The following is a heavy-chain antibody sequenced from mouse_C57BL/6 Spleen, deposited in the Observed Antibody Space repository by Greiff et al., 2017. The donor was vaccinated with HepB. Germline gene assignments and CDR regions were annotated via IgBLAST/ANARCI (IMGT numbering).Heavy chain of an antibody. D-gene: IGHD3-1*01. Sequence: VQLKQSGPELVKPGASVKIPCKASGYTFTDYNMDWVKQSHGKSLEWIGDIDPNNGGTIYNQKFKGKATLTVDKSSSTAYMELRSLTSEDTAVYYCARRRGRGFAYWGQGTLVTVSA. CDR2: IDPNNGGT. V-gene: IGHV1-18*01. CDR3: ARRRGRGFAY. CDR1: GYTFTDYN. J-gene: IGHJ3*01.